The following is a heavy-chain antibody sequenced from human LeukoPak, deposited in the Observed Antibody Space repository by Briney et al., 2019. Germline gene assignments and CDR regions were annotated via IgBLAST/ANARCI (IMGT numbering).Heavy chain of an antibody. D-gene: IGHD6-13*01. V-gene: IGHV1-2*06. CDR1: GYTFTGYY. CDR2: INPNSGGT. Sequence: ASVKVPCKASGYTFTGYYMHWVRQAPGQGLEWMGRINPNSGGTNYAQTFQGRVTMTRDTSITTAYLEVSSLRSDDTAVYYCARGEYSSSWDHYYFDYWGQGTLVTVSS. J-gene: IGHJ4*02. CDR3: ARGEYSSSWDHYYFDY.